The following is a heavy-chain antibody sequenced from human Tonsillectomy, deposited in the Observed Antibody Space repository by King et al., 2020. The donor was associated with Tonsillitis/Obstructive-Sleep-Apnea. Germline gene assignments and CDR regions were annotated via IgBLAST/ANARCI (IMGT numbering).Heavy chain of an antibody. Sequence: QLVQSGAEVKKPGESLKISCKGSGYSFSNYWIGWVRQLPGKGLEWMGIIYPDDSDTKYSPSFQGQVTISADKSISTAYLQWSSLKASDTAMYYCARQLRFLAWSDPYWYFDLWGRGTLVTVSS. CDR3: ARQLRFLAWSDPYWYFDL. J-gene: IGHJ2*01. V-gene: IGHV5-51*01. D-gene: IGHD3/OR15-3a*01. CDR1: GYSFSNYW. CDR2: IYPDDSDT.